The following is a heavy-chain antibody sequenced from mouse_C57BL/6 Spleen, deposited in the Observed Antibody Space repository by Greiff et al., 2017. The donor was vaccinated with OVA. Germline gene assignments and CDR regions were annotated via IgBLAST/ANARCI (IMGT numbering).Heavy chain of an antibody. Sequence: EVQLQQSGPELVKPGASVKISCKASGYTFTDYYMNWVKQSHGKSLEWIGDINPNNGGTSYNQKFKGKATLTVDKSSSTAYMELRSLTSADSAVXYCAREGSTMGTTNYAMGNWGEGTSVTVSS. J-gene: IGHJ4*01. V-gene: IGHV1-26*01. CDR3: AREGSTMGTTNYAMGN. CDR2: INPNNGGT. D-gene: IGHD2-2*01. CDR1: GYTFTDYY.